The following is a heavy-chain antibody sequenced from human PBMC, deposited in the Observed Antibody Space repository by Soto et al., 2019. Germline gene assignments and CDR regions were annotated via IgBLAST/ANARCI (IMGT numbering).Heavy chain of an antibody. CDR1: GFSLSTTGVG. CDR3: VQSRCGGDCLQSYSSHSYYGLDV. V-gene: IGHV2-5*02. Sequence: QITLKESGPTVVKPTQTLTLTCSVSGFSLSTTGVGVGWIRQPPGKALEWLALIYWDDDKRYNPSLNSRLTITKDTSKNQVVLAMTNMDPVDTATYYCVQSRCGGDCLQSYSSHSYYGLDVWGQGTTVTVSS. J-gene: IGHJ6*02. CDR2: IYWDDDK. D-gene: IGHD2-21*02.